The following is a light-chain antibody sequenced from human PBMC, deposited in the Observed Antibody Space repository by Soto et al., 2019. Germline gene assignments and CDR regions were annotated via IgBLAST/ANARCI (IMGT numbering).Light chain of an antibody. CDR1: QSINSK. CDR3: QQGHNWPLT. J-gene: IGKJ2*01. Sequence: EIVMTQSPATLSLSPGERAALSCRASQSINSKLAWYQQKPGQPPMLLIYGAYTRATGVPARFTGSESGSEFTLTISGLQSEDFAVYYCQQGHNWPLTFGQGTRLEI. V-gene: IGKV3-15*01. CDR2: GAY.